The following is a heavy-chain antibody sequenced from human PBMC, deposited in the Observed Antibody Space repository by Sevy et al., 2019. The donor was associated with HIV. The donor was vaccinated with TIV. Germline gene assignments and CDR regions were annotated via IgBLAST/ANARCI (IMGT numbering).Heavy chain of an antibody. D-gene: IGHD2-21*02. CDR3: AILRACGGDCYYYDF. CDR1: GYSFTSYE. CDR2: INPSGGST. J-gene: IGHJ4*02. V-gene: IGHV1-46*01. Sequence: ASVKVSCKASGYSFTSYEIHWVRQAPGQGLEWMGIINPSGGSTSYAQKFQDRVTMIRDTSTTTVYMELSSLRSEDTAVYFCAILRACGGDCYYYDFWGQGTLVTVSS.